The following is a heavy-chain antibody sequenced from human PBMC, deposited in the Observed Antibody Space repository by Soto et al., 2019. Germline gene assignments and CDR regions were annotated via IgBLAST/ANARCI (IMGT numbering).Heavy chain of an antibody. Sequence: PSETLSLTCAVSGGSNRSSNWWSWVRQPPANGLEWIGEIYHSGSTNYNPSLKSRVTISVDKSKSQVSLKLSSVTAADTAVYYWAIEYEFSSKADYWGQGTRVGIAS. CDR2: IYHSGST. CDR3: AIEYEFSSKADY. CDR1: GGSNRSSNW. V-gene: IGHV4-4*02. D-gene: IGHD2-2*01. J-gene: IGHJ4*02.